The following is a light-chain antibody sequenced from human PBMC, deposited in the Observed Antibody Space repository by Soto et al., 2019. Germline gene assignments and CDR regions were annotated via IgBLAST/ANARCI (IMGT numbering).Light chain of an antibody. V-gene: IGKV1-5*01. CDR3: QQYNSYSIT. J-gene: IGKJ5*01. Sequence: DIHITQSPSSLSASVGDRVTITCRATQSIYTYLSWYQQKPGKAPKLLISAASSLESGVPSRFSGSGSGTEFTLTISSLQPDDFATYYCQQYNSYSITFGQGTRLEIK. CDR2: AAS. CDR1: QSIYTY.